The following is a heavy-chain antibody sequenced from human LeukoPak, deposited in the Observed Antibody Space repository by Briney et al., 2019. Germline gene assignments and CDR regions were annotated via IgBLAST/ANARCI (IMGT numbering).Heavy chain of an antibody. J-gene: IGHJ4*02. CDR2: VTGNGDKT. CDR3: AKAGGHSSTWRLDY. V-gene: IGHV3-23*01. D-gene: IGHD6-13*01. Sequence: PRGSLRLSCAASRFIFSSYAMIWVRQAPGKRLEWVSSVTGNGDKTYYADSVKGRFTISRDNSKDTLYLQMNSLRAEDTAVYYCAKAGGHSSTWRLDYWGQGTLVTVSP. CDR1: RFIFSSYA.